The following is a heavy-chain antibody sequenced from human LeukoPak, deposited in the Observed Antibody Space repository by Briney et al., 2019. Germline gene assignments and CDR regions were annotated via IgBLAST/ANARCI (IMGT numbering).Heavy chain of an antibody. D-gene: IGHD3-22*01. CDR1: GGSISSSNYY. CDR2: IYTSEST. CDR3: ASSNPEYYDSSVKFDY. J-gene: IGHJ4*02. V-gene: IGHV4-61*02. Sequence: SQTLSLTCSVSGGSISSSNYYWSWIRQPAGKGLEWIGRIYTSESTNYNPSLKSRVTISVDTSKNQFSLRLSSVTAADTAVYYCASSNPEYYDSSVKFDYWGQGTLVTVSS.